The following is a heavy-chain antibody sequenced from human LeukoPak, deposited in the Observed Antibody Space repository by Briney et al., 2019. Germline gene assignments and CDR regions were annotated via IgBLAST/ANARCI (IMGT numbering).Heavy chain of an antibody. CDR2: IYRGGNT. CDR1: GFTFSSNY. J-gene: IGHJ6*03. Sequence: GGSLRLSCAASGFTFSSNYMSWVRQAPGKGLEWVSVIYRGGNTYYTDSVKGRFTISRDNSKNTLYLQMNSLRAEDTAVYYCARVSPYYYYYMDVWGKGTTVTISS. CDR3: ARVSPYYYYYMDV. V-gene: IGHV3-53*01.